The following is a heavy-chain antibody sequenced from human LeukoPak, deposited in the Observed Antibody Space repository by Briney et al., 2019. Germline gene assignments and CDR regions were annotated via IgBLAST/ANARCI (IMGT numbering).Heavy chain of an antibody. V-gene: IGHV4-59*01. J-gene: IGHJ6*03. CDR3: ARSYSSSWSYYYYYYMGV. D-gene: IGHD6-13*01. Sequence: PSETLSLTCTVSGGSISSYYWSWIRQPPGKGLEWIGYIYYSGSTNYNPSLKSRVTISVDTSKNQFSLKLSSVTAADTAVYYCARSYSSSWSYYYYYYMGVWGKGTTVTVSS. CDR2: IYYSGST. CDR1: GGSISSYY.